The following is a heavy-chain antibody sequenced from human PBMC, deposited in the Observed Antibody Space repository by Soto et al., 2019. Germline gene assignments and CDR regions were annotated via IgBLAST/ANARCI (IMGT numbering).Heavy chain of an antibody. J-gene: IGHJ3*02. Sequence: GASVKVSCKVSGNTLTDLSMHWVRQAPGKGLEWMGGFDPEDGETIYAQKFQGRVTMTEDRSTDTAYMELRSLRSDDTAVYYCAREDYVAFDIWGQGTMVTVS. V-gene: IGHV1-24*01. CDR3: AREDYVAFDI. CDR1: GNTLTDLS. CDR2: FDPEDGET. D-gene: IGHD4-17*01.